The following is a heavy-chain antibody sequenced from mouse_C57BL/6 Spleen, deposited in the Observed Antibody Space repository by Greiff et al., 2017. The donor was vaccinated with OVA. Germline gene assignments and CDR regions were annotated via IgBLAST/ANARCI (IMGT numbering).Heavy chain of an antibody. CDR1: GYTFTDYY. J-gene: IGHJ4*01. V-gene: IGHV1-26*01. CDR3: ARSQDGYYDYYAMDY. Sequence: VQLQQSGPELVKPGASVKISCKASGYTFTDYYMNWVKQSHGKSLERIGDINPNNGGTSYNQKFKGKATLTVDKSSSTAYMELRSLTSEDSAVYYCARSQDGYYDYYAMDYWGQGTSVTVSS. D-gene: IGHD2-3*01. CDR2: INPNNGGT.